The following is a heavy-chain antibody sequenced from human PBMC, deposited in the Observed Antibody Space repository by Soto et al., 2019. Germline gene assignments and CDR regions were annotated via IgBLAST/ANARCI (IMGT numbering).Heavy chain of an antibody. J-gene: IGHJ4*02. CDR3: AREGSYSAYNFAHGIQLWSFDF. D-gene: IGHD5-12*01. Sequence: SDTLSLTCTVSGGSINTFYWSWVRQPAGKGLEWIGRIFSSGSTSFNPSLESRVAMSVDTSKNHFSLNLSSVTAADMAVYYCAREGSYSAYNFAHGIQLWSFDFWGQGALLTVS. V-gene: IGHV4-4*07. CDR2: IFSSGST. CDR1: GGSINTFY.